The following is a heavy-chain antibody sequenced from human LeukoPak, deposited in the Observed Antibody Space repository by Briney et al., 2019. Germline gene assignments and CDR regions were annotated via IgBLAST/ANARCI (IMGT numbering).Heavy chain of an antibody. CDR3: ARYGSGSYSDDHFQH. D-gene: IGHD3-10*01. Sequence: SETLSLTCTVSGGSISGYYWSWIRQPPGKGLEWIGFIYYSGSTKYNPSLKSRVTISVDTSKNQISLKLTSVTAADTAVYYCARYGSGSYSDDHFQHWGQGTLVTVSS. CDR2: IYYSGST. CDR1: GGSISGYY. J-gene: IGHJ1*01. V-gene: IGHV4-59*08.